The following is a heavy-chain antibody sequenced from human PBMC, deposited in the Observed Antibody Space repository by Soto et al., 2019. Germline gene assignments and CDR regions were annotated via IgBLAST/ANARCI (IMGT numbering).Heavy chain of an antibody. CDR2: IYWNDDK. CDR1: GFSLRTSGVG. Sequence: SGPTLVNPTQTLTLTCIFSGFSLRTSGVGVGWIRQPPGKALEWLGFIYWNDDKRYSPSLKSRLTITKDTSKNQVVLTMTNMDPVDAATYYCAKSGSSGWYGWFDPWGQGTLVTVSS. D-gene: IGHD6-19*01. CDR3: AKSGSSGWYGWFDP. J-gene: IGHJ5*02. V-gene: IGHV2-5*01.